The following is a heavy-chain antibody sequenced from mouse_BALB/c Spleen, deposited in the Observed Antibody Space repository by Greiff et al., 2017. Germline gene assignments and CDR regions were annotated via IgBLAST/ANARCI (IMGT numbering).Heavy chain of an antibody. CDR1: GDSITSGY. V-gene: IGHV3-8*02. Sequence: VQLQQSGPSLVKPSQTLSLTCSVTGDSITSGYWNWIRKFPGNKLEYMGYISYSGSTYYNPSLKSRISITRDTSKNQYYLQLNSVTTEDTATYYCARGRWLPVYWYFDVWGAGTTVTVSS. D-gene: IGHD2-3*01. J-gene: IGHJ1*01. CDR3: ARGRWLPVYWYFDV. CDR2: ISYSGST.